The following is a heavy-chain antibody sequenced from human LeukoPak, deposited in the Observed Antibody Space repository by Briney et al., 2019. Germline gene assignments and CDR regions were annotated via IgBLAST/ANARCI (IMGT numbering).Heavy chain of an antibody. V-gene: IGHV3-9*01. CDR1: GFTFDDYA. J-gene: IGHJ4*02. Sequence: PGGSLRLSCAASGFTFDDYAMHWVRQAPGKGLEWVSGISWNSGSIGYADSVKGRFTISRDNAKNSLYLQMNSLRAEDTALYYCAKEALGTAFDYWGQGTLVTVSS. CDR2: ISWNSGSI. D-gene: IGHD7-27*01. CDR3: AKEALGTAFDY.